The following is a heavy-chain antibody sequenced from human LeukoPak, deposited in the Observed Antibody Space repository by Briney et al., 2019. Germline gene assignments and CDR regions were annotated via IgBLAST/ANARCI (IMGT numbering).Heavy chain of an antibody. Sequence: ASVKISCKVSGYKFTDQYLHWVRQAPGQGLEWMGWISAYNGNTNYAQKLQGRVTMTTDTSTSTAYMELRSLRSDDTAVYYCARDEGSSWYGGTFDYWGQGTLVTVSS. CDR1: GYKFTDQY. D-gene: IGHD6-13*01. CDR2: ISAYNGNT. J-gene: IGHJ4*02. V-gene: IGHV1-18*01. CDR3: ARDEGSSWYGGTFDY.